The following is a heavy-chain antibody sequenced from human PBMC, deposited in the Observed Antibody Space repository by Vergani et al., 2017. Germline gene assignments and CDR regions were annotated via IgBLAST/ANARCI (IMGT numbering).Heavy chain of an antibody. CDR2: ICYSGST. D-gene: IGHD3-3*01. V-gene: IGHV4-59*01. CDR1: GGSISSYY. J-gene: IGHJ3*02. Sequence: QVQLQESGPGLVKPSETLSLTCTVSGGSISSYYWSWIRQPPGKGLEWIGYICYSGSTNYNPSLKSRVTISVDTSKNQFSLKLSSVTAADTAVYYCARGVGFLRSGSQAFDIWGQGTMVTVSS. CDR3: ARGVGFLRSGSQAFDI.